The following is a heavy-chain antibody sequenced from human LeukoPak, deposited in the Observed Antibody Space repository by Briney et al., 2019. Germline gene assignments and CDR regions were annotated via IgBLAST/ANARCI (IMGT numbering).Heavy chain of an antibody. CDR3: ARALYYYGSGSYYNVGPQGWFDP. V-gene: IGHV1-2*02. CDR1: GYTFTGYY. Sequence: ASVKVSCKASGYTFTGYYMHWVRQAPGQGLEWMGWINPNSGGTKYAQKFQGRVTMTRDTSISTAYMELSRLRSDDTAVYYCARALYYYGSGSYYNVGPQGWFDPWGQGTLVTVSS. D-gene: IGHD3-10*01. CDR2: INPNSGGT. J-gene: IGHJ5*02.